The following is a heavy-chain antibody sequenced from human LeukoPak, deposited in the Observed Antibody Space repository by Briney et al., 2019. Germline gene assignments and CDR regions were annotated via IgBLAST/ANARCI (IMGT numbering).Heavy chain of an antibody. CDR3: ARHVGCSSTSCYTPVRD. D-gene: IGHD2-2*02. CDR1: GGSISSYY. V-gene: IGHV4-59*08. J-gene: IGHJ4*02. CDR2: IYYSGST. Sequence: SETLSLTCTVSGGSISSYYWSWIRQPPGKGLEWIGYIYYSGSTNYNPSLKSRVTISVDTSKNQFSLKLSSVTAADTAVYYCARHVGCSSTSCYTPVRDWGQRTLVTVSS.